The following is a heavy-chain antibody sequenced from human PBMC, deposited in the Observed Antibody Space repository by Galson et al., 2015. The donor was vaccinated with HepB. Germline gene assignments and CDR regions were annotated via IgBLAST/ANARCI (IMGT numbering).Heavy chain of an antibody. CDR2: IDTSGGHT. D-gene: IGHD2-2*01. V-gene: IGHV3-23*01. Sequence: SLRLSCAASGFTFTSYDMTWVRQAPGKGLEWVSVIDTSGGHTSYADSVKGRFTISRDNSKSTPSLQMNSLRVEDTAIYYCASYRVTAGRWFDPWGQGTLVTVSS. J-gene: IGHJ5*02. CDR1: GFTFTSYD. CDR3: ASYRVTAGRWFDP.